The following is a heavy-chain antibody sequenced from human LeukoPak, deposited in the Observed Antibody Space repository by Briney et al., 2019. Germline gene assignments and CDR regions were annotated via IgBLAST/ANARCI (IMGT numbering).Heavy chain of an antibody. V-gene: IGHV3-48*02. Sequence: PGGSLRLSCAASGFTFSSYSMNWVRQAPGKGLEWVSYISSSSTIYYADSVKGRFTISRDNAKNSLYLQMNSLRDEDTAVYYCARGGLKAVALDFDYWGQGTLVTVSS. CDR2: ISSSSTI. CDR1: GFTFSSYS. J-gene: IGHJ4*02. D-gene: IGHD6-19*01. CDR3: ARGGLKAVALDFDY.